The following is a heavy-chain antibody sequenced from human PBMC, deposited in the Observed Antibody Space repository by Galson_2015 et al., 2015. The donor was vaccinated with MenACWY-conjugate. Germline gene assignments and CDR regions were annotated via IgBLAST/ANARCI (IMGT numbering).Heavy chain of an antibody. CDR1: GFTFSSYW. CDR3: ARDPERGDGYVLDY. CDR2: INRDGSST. Sequence: SLRLSCAASGFTFSSYWMYWVRHAPGKGLVWVAHINRDGSSTSYADSVKGRFTISRDNAKNMLYLQMNSLRAEDTAVYYCARDPERGDGYVLDYWGQGILVTVSS. J-gene: IGHJ4*02. V-gene: IGHV3-74*01. D-gene: IGHD5-24*01.